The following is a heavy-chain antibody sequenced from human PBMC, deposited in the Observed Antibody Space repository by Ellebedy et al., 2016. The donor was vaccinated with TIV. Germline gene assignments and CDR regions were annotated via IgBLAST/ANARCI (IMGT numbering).Heavy chain of an antibody. Sequence: SVKVSXKASGGTFSSYAISWVRQAPGQGLEWMGGIIPIFGTANYAQKFQGRVTITADESTSTAYMELSSLRSEDTAVYFCAKATVVRPAEFDYWGPGTLVTVSS. CDR1: GGTFSSYA. CDR3: AKATVVRPAEFDY. D-gene: IGHD2-15*01. CDR2: IIPIFGTA. J-gene: IGHJ4*02. V-gene: IGHV1-69*13.